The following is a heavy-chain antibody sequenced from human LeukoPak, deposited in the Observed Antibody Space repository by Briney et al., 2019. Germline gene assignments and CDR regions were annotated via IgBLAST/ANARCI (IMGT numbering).Heavy chain of an antibody. CDR3: ARAITFGGVIVIVEYFDY. D-gene: IGHD3-16*02. CDR1: GFTFSDYY. Sequence: GGSLRLSCAASGFTFSDYYMSRIRQAPGKGLEWVSYISSSGSTIYYADSVKGRFTISRDNAKNSLYLQMNSLRAEDTAVYYCARAITFGGVIVIVEYFDYWGQGTLVTVSS. J-gene: IGHJ4*02. V-gene: IGHV3-11*01. CDR2: ISSSGSTI.